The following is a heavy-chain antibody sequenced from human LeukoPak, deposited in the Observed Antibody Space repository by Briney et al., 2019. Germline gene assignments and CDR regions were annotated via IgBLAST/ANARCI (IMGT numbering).Heavy chain of an antibody. D-gene: IGHD3-3*01. V-gene: IGHV4-34*01. J-gene: IGHJ4*02. CDR2: INHSGST. CDR3: ARRSGRQDFDY. Sequence: SETLSLTCAAYGGSFSGYYWSWIRQPPGKGLEWIGEINHSGSTNYNPSLKSRVTISVDTSKNQFSLKLSSVTAADTAVYYCARRSGRQDFDYWGQGTLVTVSS. CDR1: GGSFSGYY.